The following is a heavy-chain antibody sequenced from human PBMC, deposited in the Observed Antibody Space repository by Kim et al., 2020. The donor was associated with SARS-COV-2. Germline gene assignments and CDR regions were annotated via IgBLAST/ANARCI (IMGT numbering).Heavy chain of an antibody. J-gene: IGHJ5*02. CDR2: INGDGSTI. Sequence: GESLRLSCAASGFTFSSEWMHWVRQGPGKGLVWVSRINGDGSTIDYADSVKGRFTISRDNAKNTLYLQMNSLRADDTAVYYCAPGAVAATWGQGTLVTVSS. CDR1: GFTFSSEW. CDR3: APGAVAAT. V-gene: IGHV3-74*01. D-gene: IGHD6-19*01.